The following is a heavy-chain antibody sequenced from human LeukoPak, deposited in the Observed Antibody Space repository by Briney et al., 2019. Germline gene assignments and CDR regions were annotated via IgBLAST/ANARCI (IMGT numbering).Heavy chain of an antibody. CDR3: ARELYGKSWYEY. CDR2: ISSDGNDK. V-gene: IGHV3-30*03. Sequence: GGSLRLSCAASGFTFSSYGMHWVRQAPGRGLEWVAVISSDGNDKHYADAVKGRFTVSRDNSRNTLYLQMNSLRDEDTAVYYCARELYGKSWYEYWGQGILLTVSS. J-gene: IGHJ4*02. CDR1: GFTFSSYG. D-gene: IGHD6-13*01.